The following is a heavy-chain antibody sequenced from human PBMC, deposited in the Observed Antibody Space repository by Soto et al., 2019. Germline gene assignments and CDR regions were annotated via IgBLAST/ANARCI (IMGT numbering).Heavy chain of an antibody. V-gene: IGHV4-31*03. CDR1: GGSISSGGYY. CDR2: IYYSGST. CDR3: ARGIAVALDLNYYMDV. J-gene: IGHJ6*03. D-gene: IGHD6-19*01. Sequence: PLETLSLTCTVSGGSISSGGYYWSWIRQHPGKGLEWIGYIYYSGSTYYNPSLKSRVTISVDTSKNQFSLKLSSVTAADTAVYYCARGIAVALDLNYYMDVWGKGTTVTVSS.